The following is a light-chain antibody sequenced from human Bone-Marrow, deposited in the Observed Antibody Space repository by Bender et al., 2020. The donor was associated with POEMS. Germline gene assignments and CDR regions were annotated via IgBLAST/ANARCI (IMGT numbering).Light chain of an antibody. J-gene: IGLJ3*02. Sequence: NFMLTQPHSVSESPGKTVTISCTRSSGSIASNSVHWYQHRPGSSPTTVIYEDDQRPSGVPERFSGSIDRSSNSASLSISGLKTEDEADYYCQSYGSTPVFGGGTKLTVL. V-gene: IGLV6-57*01. CDR2: EDD. CDR1: SGSIASNS. CDR3: QSYGSTPV.